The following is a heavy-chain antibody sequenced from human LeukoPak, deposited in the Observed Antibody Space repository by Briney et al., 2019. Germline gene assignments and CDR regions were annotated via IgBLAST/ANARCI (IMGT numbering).Heavy chain of an antibody. D-gene: IGHD2-15*01. CDR2: INPNSGGT. V-gene: IGHV1-2*02. J-gene: IGHJ4*02. Sequence: GASVKVSCKASGYTFTGYYMHWVRQAPGQGLEWMGWINPNSGGTNYAQKFQGRVTMTEDTSTDTAYMELSSLRSEDTAVYYCATHNPRYCSGGSCYSSDYWGQGTLVTVSS. CDR3: ATHNPRYCSGGSCYSSDY. CDR1: GYTFTGYY.